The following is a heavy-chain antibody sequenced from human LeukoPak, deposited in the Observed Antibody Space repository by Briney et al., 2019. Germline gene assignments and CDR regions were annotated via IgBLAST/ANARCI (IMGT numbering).Heavy chain of an antibody. CDR3: ARVGIDYDILTGSF. D-gene: IGHD3-9*01. V-gene: IGHV3-48*01. CDR2: ISSSSSTI. Sequence: PGGSLRLSCAASGFTFSSYSMTWVRQAPGKGLEWVSYISSSSSTIYYADSVKGRFTISRDNAKNSLYLQMNSLRAEDTAVYCCARVGIDYDILTGSFWGQGTLVTVSS. J-gene: IGHJ4*02. CDR1: GFTFSSYS.